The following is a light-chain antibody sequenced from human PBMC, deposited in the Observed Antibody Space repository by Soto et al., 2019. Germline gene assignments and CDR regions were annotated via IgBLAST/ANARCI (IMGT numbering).Light chain of an antibody. V-gene: IGKV3-15*01. CDR3: QHYNNWPLT. Sequence: EIVLTQSPATLSLSPGERATLSCRASQSVGSYLAWYQQKPGQAPRLLIYGASTRATGIPARFSGAGSGTEFTLTISSLQSEDFAIYYCQHYNNWPLTFGGGTKVEIK. CDR1: QSVGSY. J-gene: IGKJ4*01. CDR2: GAS.